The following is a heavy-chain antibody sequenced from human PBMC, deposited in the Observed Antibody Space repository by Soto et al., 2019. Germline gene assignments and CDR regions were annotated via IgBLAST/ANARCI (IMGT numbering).Heavy chain of an antibody. CDR3: ARGSDPDSSGWSGY. V-gene: IGHV3-33*01. CDR1: GFTFSSYG. D-gene: IGHD6-19*01. Sequence: GGSLRLSCAASGFTFSSYGMHWVRQAPGKGLEWVAVIWYDGSNKYYANSVKGRFTISRDNSKNTLYLQMGSLRAEDMAVYYCARGSDPDSSGWSGYWGQGTLVTVSS. J-gene: IGHJ4*02. CDR2: IWYDGSNK.